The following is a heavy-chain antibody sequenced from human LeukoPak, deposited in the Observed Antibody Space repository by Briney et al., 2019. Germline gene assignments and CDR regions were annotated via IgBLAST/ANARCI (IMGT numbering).Heavy chain of an antibody. J-gene: IGHJ3*02. CDR3: AKEGASMGADAFDI. Sequence: GGSLRLSCAASGFIFTNYGMHWVRQAPGKGLEWVAIISFDGRIEYYVDSVKGRFTISRDKSKNTLYLQMNSLRPEDTAVYYCAKEGASMGADAFDIWGQGTMVTVSS. CDR2: ISFDGRIE. D-gene: IGHD1-26*01. CDR1: GFIFTNYG. V-gene: IGHV3-30*18.